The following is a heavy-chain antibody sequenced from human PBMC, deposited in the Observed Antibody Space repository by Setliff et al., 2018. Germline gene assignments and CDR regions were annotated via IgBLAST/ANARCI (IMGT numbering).Heavy chain of an antibody. D-gene: IGHD3-10*01. Sequence: PSETLSLTCTVSGGSINSSTYNSRSYYWGWIRQPPGKGLEWIGRVHSSGTTHYNPSLKSRVTISVDSAKNHFSLNLRSVTAADTAIYYCARPPKWFGEVIIGALDVWGQGTVVTVSS. CDR1: GGSINSSTYNSRSYY. CDR3: ARPPKWFGEVIIGALDV. CDR2: VHSSGTT. V-gene: IGHV4-39*02. J-gene: IGHJ3*01.